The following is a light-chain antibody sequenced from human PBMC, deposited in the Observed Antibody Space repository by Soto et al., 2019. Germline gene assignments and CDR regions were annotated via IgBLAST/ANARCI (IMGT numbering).Light chain of an antibody. CDR3: QQYNSYSPT. Sequence: DIQMTQSPSTLSASVGDRVTITCRASQSISSWLAWYQQKPGKAPKLLIYDVSSLESGVPSRFSGSGSGTEFTLTISSLQPDDFATYYCQQYNSYSPTFGGGTKVDSK. CDR1: QSISSW. V-gene: IGKV1-5*01. J-gene: IGKJ4*01. CDR2: DVS.